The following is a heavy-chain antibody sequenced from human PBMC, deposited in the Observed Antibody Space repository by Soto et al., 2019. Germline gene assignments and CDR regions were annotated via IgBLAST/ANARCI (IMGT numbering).Heavy chain of an antibody. Sequence: GESLKISCKGSGYSFTSYWISWVRQMPGKGLEWMGRIDTSDSYTNYSPSFQGHVTISADKSIRTAYLQWSSLKASDTAMYYWARHSPGDFWSGPSPGDYYYYGMDVWGQGTTVTVSS. V-gene: IGHV5-10-1*01. CDR3: ARHSPGDFWSGPSPGDYYYYGMDV. CDR1: GYSFTSYW. D-gene: IGHD3-3*01. CDR2: IDTSDSYT. J-gene: IGHJ6*02.